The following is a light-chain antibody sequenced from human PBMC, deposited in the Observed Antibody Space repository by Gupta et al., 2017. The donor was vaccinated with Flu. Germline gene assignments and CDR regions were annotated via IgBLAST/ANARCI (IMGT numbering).Light chain of an antibody. CDR3: LQHNAFPFT. J-gene: IGKJ2*01. CDR2: SSS. Sequence: PSSLSASVGDRVTITCRASQSIRNELGWYQQKPGKAPKRLIYSSSSLHSGVPSRFSGSGSGTEFTLTISSMQPEDFATYYCLQHNAFPFTFGQGTKVEIK. CDR1: QSIRNE. V-gene: IGKV1-17*01.